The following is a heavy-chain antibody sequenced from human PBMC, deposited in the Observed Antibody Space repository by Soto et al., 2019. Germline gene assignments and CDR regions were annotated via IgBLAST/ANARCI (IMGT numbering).Heavy chain of an antibody. D-gene: IGHD5-18*01. CDR2: IYYSGST. J-gene: IGHJ4*02. V-gene: IGHV4-31*03. Sequence: PSETLSLTCTVSGGSISSGGYYWSWIRQHPGKGLEWIGYIYYSGSTYYNPSLKSRVTISVDTSKNQFSLKLSSVTAADTAVYYCARVRRGYSYGYIDYWGQGTLVTVS. CDR3: ARVRRGYSYGYIDY. CDR1: GGSISSGGYY.